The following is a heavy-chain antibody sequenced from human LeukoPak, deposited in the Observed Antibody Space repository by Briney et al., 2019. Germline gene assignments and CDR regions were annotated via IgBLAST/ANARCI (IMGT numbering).Heavy chain of an antibody. Sequence: GGSLRLSCAASGFTFSSYWMHWVRQAPGKGLVWVSRINSDGSSTSYADSVKGRFTISRDNAKNTLYLQMNSLRAEDTAAYYCARDDSSLLWFGELLSHYYFDYWGQGTLVTVSS. V-gene: IGHV3-74*01. CDR1: GFTFSSYW. CDR2: INSDGSST. D-gene: IGHD3-10*01. CDR3: ARDDSSLLWFGELLSHYYFDY. J-gene: IGHJ4*02.